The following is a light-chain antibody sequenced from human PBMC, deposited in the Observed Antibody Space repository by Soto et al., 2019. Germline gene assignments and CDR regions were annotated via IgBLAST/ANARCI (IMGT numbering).Light chain of an antibody. CDR3: QQYGSSRT. CDR2: GAS. CDR1: QSFTSNY. Sequence: EIVLTQSPGTLSLSPGERATLSCRASQSFTSNYLAWYQQKPGQAPRLLIYGASSRATGIPDRFSGGGSGTDFTLTISRLEPEDFAMYYCQQYGSSRTFGQGTKVEIK. J-gene: IGKJ1*01. V-gene: IGKV3-20*01.